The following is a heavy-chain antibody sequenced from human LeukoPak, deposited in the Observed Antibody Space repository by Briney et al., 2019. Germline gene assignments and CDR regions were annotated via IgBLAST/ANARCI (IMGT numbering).Heavy chain of an antibody. CDR1: GFTFNIYW. D-gene: IGHD3-22*01. CDR2: INSDGTGT. V-gene: IGHV3-74*01. CDR3: ARVEVDYYDSSGAIDY. Sequence: GSLRLSCAASGFTFNIYWMHWVRPAPGKGLVWVSRINSDGTGTTYADSVKGRFTISRDNAKNTLYLQMNSLRAEDTAVYYCARVEVDYYDSSGAIDYWGQGTLVTVSS. J-gene: IGHJ4*02.